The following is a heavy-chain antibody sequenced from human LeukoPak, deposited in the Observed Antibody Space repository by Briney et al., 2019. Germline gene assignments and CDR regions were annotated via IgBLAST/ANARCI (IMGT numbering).Heavy chain of an antibody. CDR2: ISYDGSNK. V-gene: IGHV3-30-3*02. Sequence: GGSLRLSCAASGLTFSSYAMHWVRQAPGKGLEWVAVISYDGSNKYYADSVKGRFTSSRDNSKNTLYLQMNSLRAEDTAVYYCAKQPISGSSTWYFDCWGQGTLVTVSS. CDR3: AKQPISGSSTWYFDC. D-gene: IGHD6-13*01. J-gene: IGHJ4*02. CDR1: GLTFSSYA.